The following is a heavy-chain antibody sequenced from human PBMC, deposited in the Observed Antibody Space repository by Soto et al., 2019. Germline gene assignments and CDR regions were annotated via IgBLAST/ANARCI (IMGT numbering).Heavy chain of an antibody. CDR2: ISNAGSGNT. CDR3: ARESNHYQDFFQN. Sequence: ASVKVSCKTSGYPFPSFEVHWIRQVPGQRPEWMGGISNAGSGNTKYSQKFQDRLTITGDKRATTVYMALSSLTSEDTATYYCARESNHYQDFFQNWGQGTQVTVAS. D-gene: IGHD2-2*01. J-gene: IGHJ4*02. V-gene: IGHV1-3*01. CDR1: GYPFPSFE.